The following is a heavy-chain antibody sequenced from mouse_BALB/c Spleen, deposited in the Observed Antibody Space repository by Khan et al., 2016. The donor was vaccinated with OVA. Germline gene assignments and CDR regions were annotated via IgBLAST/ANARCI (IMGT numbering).Heavy chain of an antibody. CDR1: GYSFSTYY. Sequence: IQLVQSGPELMKPGASVKISCKASGYSFSTYYIHWVTLTHGKTLEWIGYIDPFNGGVTYNQKFKGKATLTIDKSSSTAYMHLTSLTSEDSAVEYCARHGTTSWFAYWGQGTLVTVSA. CDR3: ARHGTTSWFAY. V-gene: IGHV1S135*01. J-gene: IGHJ3*01. CDR2: IDPFNGGV. D-gene: IGHD1-1*01.